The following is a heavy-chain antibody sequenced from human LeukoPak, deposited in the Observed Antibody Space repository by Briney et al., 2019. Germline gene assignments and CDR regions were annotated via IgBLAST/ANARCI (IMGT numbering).Heavy chain of an antibody. CDR1: GGSFSGYY. V-gene: IGHV4-34*01. CDR2: INHSGST. J-gene: IGHJ4*02. Sequence: PSETLSLTCAVYGGSFSGYYWSWIRQPPGKGLEWIGEINHSGSTNYNPSLKSRVTISVDTSKNQFSLKLSSVTAADTAVYYRARGEWLRSWFGYWGQGTLVTVSS. CDR3: ARGEWLRSWFGY. D-gene: IGHD5-12*01.